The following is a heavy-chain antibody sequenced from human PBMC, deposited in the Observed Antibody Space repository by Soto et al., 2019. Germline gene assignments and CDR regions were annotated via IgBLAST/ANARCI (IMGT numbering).Heavy chain of an antibody. Sequence: GSSLKVSCKASGYTFTIYGISWVRQAPGQGLEWMGWISAYNGNTNYAQKLQGRVTMTTDTSTSTAYMELRSLRSDDTAVYYCARVVGYRNRFDPWGQGTLVTVSS. D-gene: IGHD1-26*01. CDR2: ISAYNGNT. J-gene: IGHJ5*02. CDR1: GYTFTIYG. CDR3: ARVVGYRNRFDP. V-gene: IGHV1-18*01.